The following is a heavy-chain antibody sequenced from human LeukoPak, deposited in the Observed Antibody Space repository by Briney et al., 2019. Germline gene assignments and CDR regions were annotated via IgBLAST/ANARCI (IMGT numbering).Heavy chain of an antibody. V-gene: IGHV4-39*07. Sequence: SETLSLTCTVSGGSISSSGYYWGWIRQPPGKGLEWIGSIYYSGSTYYNPSLKSRVTISVDTSKNQFSLKLSSVTAADTAVYYCAREPRYCSLTTSCYHANYFYYMDVWGKGTTVTVSS. CDR1: GGSISSSGYY. D-gene: IGHD2-2*01. J-gene: IGHJ6*03. CDR3: AREPRYCSLTTSCYHANYFYYMDV. CDR2: IYYSGST.